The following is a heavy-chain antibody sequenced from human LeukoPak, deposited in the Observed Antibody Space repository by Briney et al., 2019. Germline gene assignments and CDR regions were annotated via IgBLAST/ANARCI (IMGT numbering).Heavy chain of an antibody. J-gene: IGHJ4*02. CDR1: GYTFTSYG. V-gene: IGHV1-18*01. CDR2: ISAYNGNT. D-gene: IGHD3-10*01. CDR3: ARDRAGLDYYGSGRIPSDY. Sequence: GASVKVSCKASGYTFTSYGISWVRQAPGQGLEWMGWISAYNGNTNYAQKLQGRVTMTTDTSTSTAYMELRSLRSDDTAVYYCARDRAGLDYYGSGRIPSDYWGQGTLVTVSS.